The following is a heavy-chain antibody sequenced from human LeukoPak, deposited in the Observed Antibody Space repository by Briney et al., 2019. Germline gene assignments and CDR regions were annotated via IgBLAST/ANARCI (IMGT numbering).Heavy chain of an antibody. CDR3: ATGFTTPDY. V-gene: IGHV1-69*06. Sequence: ASVKVSCKASGGTFSSYAISWVRQAPGQGLEWMEGIIPIFGTANYAQKFRGRVTMTEDTSTDTAYMDLSSLRSDDTAVYYCATGFTTPDYWGQGTLVTVSS. CDR1: GGTFSSYA. CDR2: IIPIFGTA. J-gene: IGHJ4*02. D-gene: IGHD1-1*01.